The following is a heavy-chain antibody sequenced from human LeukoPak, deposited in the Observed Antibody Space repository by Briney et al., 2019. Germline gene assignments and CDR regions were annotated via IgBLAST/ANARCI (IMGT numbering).Heavy chain of an antibody. CDR3: ARGGQLWSPLRY. CDR2: INHSGST. V-gene: IGHV4-34*01. D-gene: IGHD5-18*01. Sequence: SETLSLTCAVYGGSFSVYYWSWIRQPPGKGLEWIGEINHSGSTNYNPSLKSRVTISVDTSKNQFSLKLSSVTAADTAVYYCARGGQLWSPLRYWGQGTLVTVSS. J-gene: IGHJ4*02. CDR1: GGSFSVYY.